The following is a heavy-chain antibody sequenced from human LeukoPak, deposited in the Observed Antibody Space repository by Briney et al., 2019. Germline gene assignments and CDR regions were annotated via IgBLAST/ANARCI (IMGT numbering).Heavy chain of an antibody. V-gene: IGHV4-38-2*01. CDR1: GYSISSGYY. Sequence: PSETLSLTCAVSGYSISSGYYWGWIRQPPGKGLEWIGSMHHSGSTFYNPSLKSRVTISVDTSKNQFSLRLSSVTAADTAVYYCARYGVWDIVVVPAAHFDYWGQGTLVTVSS. CDR3: ARYGVWDIVVVPAAHFDY. D-gene: IGHD2-2*01. J-gene: IGHJ4*02. CDR2: MHHSGST.